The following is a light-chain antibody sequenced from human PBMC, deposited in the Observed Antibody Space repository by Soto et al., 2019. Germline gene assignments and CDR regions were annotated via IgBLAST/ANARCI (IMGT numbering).Light chain of an antibody. CDR2: GNS. CDR1: SSNIGAGYD. J-gene: IGLJ1*01. V-gene: IGLV1-40*01. CDR3: QSYDSSLRV. Sequence: QSVLTQPPSVSGAPGQRVTISCTGSSSNIGAGYDVHWYQQLPGTAPKLLIYGNSNRPSGVPDRFSGSKSGTSASLAFTGLQAEDEADYYCQSYDSSLRVFGTGTKLTVL.